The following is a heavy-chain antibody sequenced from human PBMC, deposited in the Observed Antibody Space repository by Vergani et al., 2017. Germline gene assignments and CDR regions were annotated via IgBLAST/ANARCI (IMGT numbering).Heavy chain of an antibody. Sequence: QVQLEESGPGLVKPSETLSLTCTVSGGSFNTYYWSWIRQSPGKGLEWIGYSHSTGSTNYNPSLNSRVTMSVDTSKNQFSLTLRSVTAADTAVYFCAIVMYHDEAATGDSREGMDIWGQGTTVTISS. J-gene: IGHJ6*02. CDR3: AIVMYHDEAATGDSREGMDI. CDR1: GGSFNTYY. D-gene: IGHD6-25*01. CDR2: SHSTGST. V-gene: IGHV4-59*13.